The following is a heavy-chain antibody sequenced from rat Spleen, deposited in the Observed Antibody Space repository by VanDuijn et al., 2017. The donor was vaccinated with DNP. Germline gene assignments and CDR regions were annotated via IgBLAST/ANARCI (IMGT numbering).Heavy chain of an antibody. V-gene: IGHV5S10*01. CDR1: GFTFSDYN. CDR3: ATDRY. J-gene: IGHJ2*01. Sequence: EVQLVESGGGVVQPGRSLKLSCAASGFTFSDYNMAWVRQAPKKGLEWVGIIIYEGSRTYYRDSVKGRFTISRDNAKSTLYLQMDSLRSEDTATYYCATDRYWGQGVMVTVSS. CDR2: IIYEGSRT.